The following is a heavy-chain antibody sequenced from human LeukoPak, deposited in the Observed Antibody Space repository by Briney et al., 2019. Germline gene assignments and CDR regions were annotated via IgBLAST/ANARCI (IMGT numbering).Heavy chain of an antibody. J-gene: IGHJ4*02. CDR2: MSSGGTYI. Sequence: PGGPLRLSCAASWFSFGSYAMTWVRQAPGKGLEWVSSMSSGGTYIYYAESVRGRFTISRDNAKSSLYLLMNNLRVDDTAVYYSARGRLTGASRVFVVKWGQGTQVTVSS. D-gene: IGHD6-6*01. CDR3: ARGRLTGASRVFVVK. CDR1: WFSFGSYA. V-gene: IGHV3-21*06.